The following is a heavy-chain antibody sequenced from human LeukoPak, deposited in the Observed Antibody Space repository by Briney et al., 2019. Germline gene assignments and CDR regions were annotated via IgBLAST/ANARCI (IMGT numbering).Heavy chain of an antibody. V-gene: IGHV4-59*01. CDR3: ARVRNLGAFDI. J-gene: IGHJ3*02. CDR2: IYYSGST. CDR1: GGSISSYY. D-gene: IGHD1-14*01. Sequence: SETLSLTCTVSGGSISSYYWSWIRQPPGKGLEWIGYIYYSGSTNYNPSLKSRVTISVDTSKNQCSLKLSSVTAADTAVYYCARVRNLGAFDIWGQGTMVTVSS.